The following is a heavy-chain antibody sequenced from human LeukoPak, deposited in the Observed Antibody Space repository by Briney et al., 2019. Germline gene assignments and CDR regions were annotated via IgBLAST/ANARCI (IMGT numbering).Heavy chain of an antibody. J-gene: IGHJ5*02. CDR1: GGTFSSYA. Sequence: ASVKASCKASGGTFSSYAISWVRQAPGQGLEWMGGIIPIFGTANYAQKIQGRVTITADESTSTAYMELSSLRSEDTAVYYCARDFGGNSGWFGPWGQGTLVTVSS. CDR3: ARDFGGNSGWFGP. V-gene: IGHV1-69*13. CDR2: IIPIFGTA. D-gene: IGHD4-23*01.